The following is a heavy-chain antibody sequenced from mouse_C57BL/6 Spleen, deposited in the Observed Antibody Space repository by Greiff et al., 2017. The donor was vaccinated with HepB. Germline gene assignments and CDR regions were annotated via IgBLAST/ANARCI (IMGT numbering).Heavy chain of an antibody. D-gene: IGHD2-10*02. CDR2: IDPSDSYT. J-gene: IGHJ2*01. V-gene: IGHV1-50*01. CDR3: AGYGNY. Sequence: VQLQQPGAELVKPGASVKLSCKASGYTFTSYWMQWVKQRTGQGLEWIGEIDPSDSYTNYNQKFKGKATLTVDTSSSTAYMQLSSLTSEDSAVYCCAGYGNYWGQGTTLPVSS. CDR1: GYTFTSYW.